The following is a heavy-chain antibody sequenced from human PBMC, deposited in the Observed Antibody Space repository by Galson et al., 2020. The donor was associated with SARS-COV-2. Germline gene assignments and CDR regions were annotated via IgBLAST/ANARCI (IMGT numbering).Heavy chain of an antibody. CDR2: ISGSGGST. CDR3: AKAHRGGSYFGVLDY. CDR1: GFTFSSYA. D-gene: IGHD1-26*01. J-gene: IGHJ4*02. V-gene: IGHV3-23*01. Sequence: GESLKISCAASGFTFSSYAMSWVRQAPGKGLEWVSAISGSGGSTYYADSVKGRFTISRDNSKNTLYLQMNSLRAEDTAVYYCAKAHRGGSYFGVLDYWGQGTLVTVSS.